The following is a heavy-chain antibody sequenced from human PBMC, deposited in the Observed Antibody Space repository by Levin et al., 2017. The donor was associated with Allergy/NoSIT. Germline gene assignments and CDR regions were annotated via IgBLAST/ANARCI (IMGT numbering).Heavy chain of an antibody. CDR2: VSHDGSRE. V-gene: IGHV3-30*04. CDR3: ARSHDYSDYGDFDY. Sequence: QTGGSLRLSCTASGFNFNNYVLHWVRQAPGKGLEWVSVVSHDGSREYYADSVRGRFTISRDSSKNTLSLLMNSLRSEDTAVYYCARSHDYSDYGDFDYWGQGTPVIVSS. J-gene: IGHJ4*02. D-gene: IGHD4-11*01. CDR1: GFNFNNYV.